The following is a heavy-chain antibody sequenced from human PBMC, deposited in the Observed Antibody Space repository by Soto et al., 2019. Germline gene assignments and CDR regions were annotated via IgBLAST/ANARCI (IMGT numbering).Heavy chain of an antibody. V-gene: IGHV4-34*09. J-gene: IGHJ4*02. CDR1: GGTFSGYY. Sequence: PSETLSLTCAVYGGTFSGYYWSWIRQPPGKGLEWIGEINHSGSTNYNPSLKSRVTISVDTSKNQFSLKLSSVTAADTAVYYCARSVAAAAGRLFDYRGQGTLVTVPS. CDR2: INHSGST. CDR3: ARSVAAAAGRLFDY. D-gene: IGHD6-13*01.